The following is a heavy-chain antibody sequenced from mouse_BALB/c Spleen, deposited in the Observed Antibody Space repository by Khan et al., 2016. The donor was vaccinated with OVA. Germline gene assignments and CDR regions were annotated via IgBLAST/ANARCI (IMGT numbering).Heavy chain of an antibody. CDR2: VNPNTGNT. D-gene: IGHD2-14*01. CDR3: ARGYDFFAY. V-gene: IGHV1-26*01. CDR1: GYSFTNYY. J-gene: IGHJ3*01. Sequence: VQLKESGPDLVKPGASVKMSCKASGYSFTNYYVNWVKQSHGKSLECIGRVNPNTGNTNYNQIFKGKAILIVDTSSSTTYMELRGLTSEDSAVYYCARGYDFFAYWGQGTLVTVSA.